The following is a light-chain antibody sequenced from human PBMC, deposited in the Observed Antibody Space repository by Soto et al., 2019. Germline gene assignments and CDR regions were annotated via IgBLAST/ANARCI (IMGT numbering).Light chain of an antibody. Sequence: AIRMTQSPSSLSASAGDRVAIACRASQDVGRYLAWYQQKPGQAPKLLIYGASTLQSGVPSRFSGGGSGTDFPLTISCPQSEDFATYYCQHYKNYPWTFGQGTKVEIK. V-gene: IGKV1-8*01. J-gene: IGKJ1*01. CDR2: GAS. CDR1: QDVGRY. CDR3: QHYKNYPWT.